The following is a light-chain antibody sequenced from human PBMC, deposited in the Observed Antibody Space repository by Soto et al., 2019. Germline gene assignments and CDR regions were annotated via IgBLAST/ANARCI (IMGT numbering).Light chain of an antibody. J-gene: IGLJ1*01. CDR2: QDS. Sequence: SYELTQPPSVSVSPGQTASITCSGDKLGDKYACWYQQKPGQSPVLVIYQDSKRPSGIPDRFSGSNSGNTATLTISGTQAMDEADYYCQAWDSSTAVFGTGTKLTVL. V-gene: IGLV3-1*01. CDR1: KLGDKY. CDR3: QAWDSSTAV.